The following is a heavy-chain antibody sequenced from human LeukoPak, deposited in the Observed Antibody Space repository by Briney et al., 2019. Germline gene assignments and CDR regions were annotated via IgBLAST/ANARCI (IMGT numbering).Heavy chain of an antibody. J-gene: IGHJ4*02. V-gene: IGHV3-7*01. CDR2: IKQDGSEK. D-gene: IGHD1-1*01. CDR3: ARDRHVYNWNDKDFDY. Sequence: GGSLRLSCAASGFTFSNAWMSWVRQAPGKGLEWVANIKQDGSEKYYVDSVKGRFTISRDNAKNSLYLQMNSLRAEDTAVYYCARDRHVYNWNDKDFDYWGQGTLVTVSS. CDR1: GFTFSNAW.